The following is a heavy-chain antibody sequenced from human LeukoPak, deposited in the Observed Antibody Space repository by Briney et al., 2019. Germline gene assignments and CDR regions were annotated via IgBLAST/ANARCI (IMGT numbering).Heavy chain of an antibody. D-gene: IGHD6-13*01. Sequence: SQTLSLTCAISGDSVSSNSAAWNWIRQSPSRGLEWLGRTYYRSKWYNDYAVSVKSRITINPDTSKNQFSLQLNSVTPEDTAVYYCARVSAAAGPGVWVFDYWGQGTLVTVSS. CDR3: ARVSAAAGPGVWVFDY. CDR1: GDSVSSNSAA. J-gene: IGHJ4*02. CDR2: TYYRSKWYN. V-gene: IGHV6-1*01.